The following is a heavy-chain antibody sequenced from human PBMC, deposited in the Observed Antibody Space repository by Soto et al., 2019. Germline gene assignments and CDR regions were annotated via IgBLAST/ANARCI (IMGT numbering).Heavy chain of an antibody. CDR2: INPADSDI. Sequence: GESLKISCQGSGYSFTSNWIGWVRQMPGKGLEWMGIINPADSDIKYSPSFQGQVTISVDKSIGTAYLQWSSLKASDTAMYYCARHQRDDTSRKIHXWGQGTLVTVSX. CDR3: ARHQRDDTSRKIHX. CDR1: GYSFTSNW. J-gene: IGHJ4*02. D-gene: IGHD3-22*01. V-gene: IGHV5-51*01.